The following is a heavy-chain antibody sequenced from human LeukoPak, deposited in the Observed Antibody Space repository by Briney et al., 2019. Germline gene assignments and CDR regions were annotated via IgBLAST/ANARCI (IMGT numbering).Heavy chain of an antibody. Sequence: GGCLRLSCAASGYIFSSYTMNWVRQAPGKGLEWVSSIISSIGYIYYADSVKGRFTISRDNAENSLFLQMNSLRAEDTAVYYCARDGADYCDSPDYWGQGTLVTVSS. CDR3: ARDGADYCDSPDY. CDR1: GYIFSSYT. CDR2: IISSIGYI. D-gene: IGHD4-17*01. J-gene: IGHJ4*02. V-gene: IGHV3-21*01.